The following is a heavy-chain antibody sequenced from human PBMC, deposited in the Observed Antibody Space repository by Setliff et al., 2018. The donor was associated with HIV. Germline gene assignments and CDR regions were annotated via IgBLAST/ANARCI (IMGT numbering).Heavy chain of an antibody. CDR1: GYSFTSYW. CDR2: IYPGDSDT. D-gene: IGHD3-9*01. CDR3: ARGNYDILTGYICYYDY. Sequence: GESLKISCKGWGYSFTSYWIGWVRQMPGKGLEWMGIIYPGDSDTRYSPSFQVQVTISADKSISTAYLQWSSLKAAYTAMYYCARGNYDILTGYICYYDYWGQGTLVTVSS. V-gene: IGHV5-51*01. J-gene: IGHJ4*02.